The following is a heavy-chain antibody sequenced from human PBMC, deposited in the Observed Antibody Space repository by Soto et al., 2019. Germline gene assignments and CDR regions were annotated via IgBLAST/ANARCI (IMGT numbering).Heavy chain of an antibody. CDR1: GGSFSNYY. V-gene: IGHV4-34*01. CDR2: INHSGST. Sequence: SETLSLTCGVYGGSFSNYYWSWIRQPPGKGLEWIGEINHSGSTNYNPSLKSRVTISVDTSKNQFSLKLSSVTAADTAVYYCARGLGYYDILTGHSGFDYWGQGTLVTVSS. D-gene: IGHD3-9*01. J-gene: IGHJ4*02. CDR3: ARGLGYYDILTGHSGFDY.